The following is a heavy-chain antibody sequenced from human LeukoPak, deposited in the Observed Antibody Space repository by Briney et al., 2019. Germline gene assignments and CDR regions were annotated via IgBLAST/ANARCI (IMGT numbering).Heavy chain of an antibody. CDR1: GGSVSTYY. D-gene: IGHD2-2*02. V-gene: IGHV3-53*01. Sequence: ETLSLTCTVSGGSVSTYYWSWIRQPPGKGLEWVSVIYSGGSTYYADSVKGRFTISRDNSKNTLYLQMNSLRAEDTAVYYCARTPRYCSSTSCYTDYYGMDVWGQGTTVTVSS. CDR2: IYSGGST. J-gene: IGHJ6*02. CDR3: ARTPRYCSSTSCYTDYYGMDV.